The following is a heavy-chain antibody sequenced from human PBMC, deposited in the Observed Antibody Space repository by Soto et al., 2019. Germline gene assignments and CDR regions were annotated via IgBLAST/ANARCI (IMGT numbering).Heavy chain of an antibody. J-gene: IGHJ4*02. V-gene: IGHV1-18*01. D-gene: IGHD6-19*01. Sequence: ASVQVSCKASGYTFTSYGISWVRQAPGQGLEWMGWISAYSGNTNYAQKLQGWVTMTTDTSTSTAYMELSRLRSDDTAVYYCAREYSSGRRFDYWGQGILVTVSS. CDR1: GYTFTSYG. CDR3: AREYSSGRRFDY. CDR2: ISAYSGNT.